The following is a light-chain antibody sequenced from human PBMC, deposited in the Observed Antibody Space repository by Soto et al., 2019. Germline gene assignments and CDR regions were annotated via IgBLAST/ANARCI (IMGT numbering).Light chain of an antibody. CDR1: SSDVGAYIF. J-gene: IGLJ1*01. V-gene: IGLV2-14*03. Sequence: QSALTQPASVSGSPGQSITISCTGTSSDVGAYIFVSWYQQHPGKAAKLMIYDIINRPSGVSNRFSGSKSGNTASLTISGLQAEDEADYYCVSFTTSRSYVFGTGTKVTVL. CDR2: DII. CDR3: VSFTTSRSYV.